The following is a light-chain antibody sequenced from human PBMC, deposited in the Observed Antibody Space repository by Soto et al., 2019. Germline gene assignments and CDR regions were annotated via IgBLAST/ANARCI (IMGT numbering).Light chain of an antibody. CDR3: QQYGNSPPYT. CDR2: GAS. Sequence: EIVLTQSPGTLSLSPVERATLSCRASQSVSSNYLAWYQQKPGQAPRLLIYGASSRATGIPDRFSGSGSGTDFTLTISRLEPGDFAVYYCQQYGNSPPYTFGRGTKLELK. CDR1: QSVSSNY. V-gene: IGKV3-20*01. J-gene: IGKJ2*01.